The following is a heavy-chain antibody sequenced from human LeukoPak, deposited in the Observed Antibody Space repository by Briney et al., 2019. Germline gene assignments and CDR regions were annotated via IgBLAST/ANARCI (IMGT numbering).Heavy chain of an antibody. Sequence: PSQTLSLTCTVSGGSISSGSYYWSWIRQPAGKGLEWIGRIYTSGSTNYNPSLKSRVTISVDTSKNQFSLKLSSVTAEDMAVYYCARVRVGATAKGHYFDYWGQGTLVTVSS. CDR1: GGSISSGSYY. V-gene: IGHV4-61*02. J-gene: IGHJ4*02. CDR2: IYTSGST. D-gene: IGHD1-26*01. CDR3: ARVRVGATAKGHYFDY.